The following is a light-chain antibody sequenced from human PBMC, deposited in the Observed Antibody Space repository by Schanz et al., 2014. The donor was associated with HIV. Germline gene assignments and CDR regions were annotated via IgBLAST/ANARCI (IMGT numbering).Light chain of an antibody. Sequence: QSALTQPASVSGSPGQSITISCTGTSSDVGIYNLVSWYQQHPGKAPKLMIYEDSKRPSGVPDRFSGSKTGTSATLAITGRQTEDDADYYCATWDTFLNVVVFGGGTKLTVL. CDR3: ATWDTFLNVVV. CDR2: EDS. CDR1: SSDVGIYNL. V-gene: IGLV2-14*02. J-gene: IGLJ2*01.